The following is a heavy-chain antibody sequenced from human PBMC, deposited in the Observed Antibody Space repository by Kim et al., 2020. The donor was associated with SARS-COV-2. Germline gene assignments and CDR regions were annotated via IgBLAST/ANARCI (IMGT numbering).Heavy chain of an antibody. V-gene: IGHV4-31*03. J-gene: IGHJ5*02. Sequence: SETLSLTCTVSGGSISSCGYYCMWIRTHAGKCLEWIGYNYNSGSTCYNPSPKSRVTISVDTSKNQFSLKLSSVTAADTAVYYCARAPGQWLAGGDYWFDPWGQGTLVTVSS. D-gene: IGHD6-19*01. CDR2: NYNSGST. CDR3: ARAPGQWLAGGDYWFDP. CDR1: GGSISSCGYY.